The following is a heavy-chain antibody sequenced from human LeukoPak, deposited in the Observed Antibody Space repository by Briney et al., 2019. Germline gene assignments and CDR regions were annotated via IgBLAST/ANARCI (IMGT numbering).Heavy chain of an antibody. CDR1: GFTFSSPS. D-gene: IGHD6-13*01. J-gene: IGHJ5*02. Sequence: GGSLRLSCAPSGFTFSSPSMNWVRQAPGKGLEWISYISSSSTAIYYADSVKGRFTISRDNAKSSLYLQMNSLRAEDTAVYYCAGESVQQLSPWGQGALVTVSS. V-gene: IGHV3-48*01. CDR2: ISSSSTAI. CDR3: AGESVQQLSP.